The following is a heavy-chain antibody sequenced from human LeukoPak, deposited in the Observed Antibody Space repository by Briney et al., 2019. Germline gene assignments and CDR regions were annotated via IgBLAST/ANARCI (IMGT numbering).Heavy chain of an antibody. Sequence: ASVKVSCKASGYTFTGYYMHWVRQAPGQGLEWMGWINPNSGGTNYAQKLQGRVTMTTDTSTSTAYMELRSLRPDDTAVYYCARDRVFRLGTPHDAFDIWGQGTMVTVSS. D-gene: IGHD3-3*01. J-gene: IGHJ3*02. CDR3: ARDRVFRLGTPHDAFDI. CDR1: GYTFTGYY. V-gene: IGHV1-2*02. CDR2: INPNSGGT.